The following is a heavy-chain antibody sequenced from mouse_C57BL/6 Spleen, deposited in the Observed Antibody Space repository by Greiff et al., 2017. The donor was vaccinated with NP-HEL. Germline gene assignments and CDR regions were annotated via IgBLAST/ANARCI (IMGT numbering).Heavy chain of an antibody. Sequence: QVQLQQPGAELVKPGASVKMSCKASGYTFTSYWITWVKQRPGQGLEWIGDIYPGSGSTNYNEKFKSKATLTVDTSSSTAYMQLISLTSEDSEVYYCARSDTAKDYWGQGTTLTVSS. J-gene: IGHJ2*01. CDR2: IYPGSGST. D-gene: IGHD3-1*01. CDR3: ARSDTAKDY. V-gene: IGHV1-55*01. CDR1: GYTFTSYW.